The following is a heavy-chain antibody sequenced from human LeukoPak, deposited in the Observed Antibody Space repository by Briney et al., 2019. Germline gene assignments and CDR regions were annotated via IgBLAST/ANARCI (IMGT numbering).Heavy chain of an antibody. J-gene: IGHJ4*02. Sequence: GGSLRLSCAASGFTFSSYAMSWVRQAPGKGLEWVSAISGSGGSTYYADSVRGRFTISRDNSKNTLYLQMNSPRAEDTAVYYCAKGISAHDPTGYWGQGTLVTVSS. CDR1: GFTFSSYA. V-gene: IGHV3-23*01. CDR2: ISGSGGST. D-gene: IGHD1-1*01. CDR3: AKGISAHDPTGY.